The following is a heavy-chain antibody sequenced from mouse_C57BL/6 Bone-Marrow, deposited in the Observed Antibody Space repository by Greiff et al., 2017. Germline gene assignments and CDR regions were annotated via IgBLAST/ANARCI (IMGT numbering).Heavy chain of an antibody. CDR3: ATYYGSSPAWFAY. CDR2: ISSGGSYT. V-gene: IGHV5-6*01. CDR1: GFTFSSYG. Sequence: EVKLMESGGDLVKPGGSLKLSCAASGFTFSSYGMSWVRQTPDKRLEWVATISSGGSYTYYPDSEKGRFTISRDNAKNTLYLQMSSLKSEDTAMYYCATYYGSSPAWFAYWGQGTLVTVSA. D-gene: IGHD1-1*01. J-gene: IGHJ3*01.